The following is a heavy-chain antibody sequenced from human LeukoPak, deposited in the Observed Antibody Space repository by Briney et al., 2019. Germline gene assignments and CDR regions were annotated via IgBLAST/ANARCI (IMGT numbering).Heavy chain of an antibody. J-gene: IGHJ4*01. CDR2: INPNSGVT. CDR1: GYTFTANH. V-gene: IGHV1-2*02. D-gene: IGHD5-12*01. CDR3: ARDILRGATPDY. Sequence: ASVKVSCKASGYTFTANHMHWVRQAPGQGLEWMGWINPNSGVTNYARKFQGRVTMTRDTSISTAYMELSRLRSDDTAVYYCARDILRGATPDYWGQGILVSVSS.